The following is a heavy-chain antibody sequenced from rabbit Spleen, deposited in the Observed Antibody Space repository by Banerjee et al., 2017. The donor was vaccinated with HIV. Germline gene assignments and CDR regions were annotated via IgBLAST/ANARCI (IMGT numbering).Heavy chain of an antibody. Sequence: QSLEESGGGLVKPGAYLTLTCKASGFSFNSGYDMCWVRQAPGKGLEWIACVYAGSSGSTYSATWAKGRFTISKTSSTTVTLQMTSLAAADTATYFCARDAGTYDYIDGYFNLWGPGTLVTVS. D-gene: IGHD4-2*01. CDR2: VYAGSSGST. CDR3: ARDAGTYDYIDGYFNL. J-gene: IGHJ4*01. V-gene: IGHV1S40*01. CDR1: GFSFNSGYD.